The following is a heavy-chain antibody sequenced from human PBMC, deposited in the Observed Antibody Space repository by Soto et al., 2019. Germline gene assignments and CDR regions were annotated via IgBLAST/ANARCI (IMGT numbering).Heavy chain of an antibody. J-gene: IGHJ4*02. D-gene: IGHD3-10*01. CDR1: GFTFSSYA. Sequence: GGSLRLSCAASGFTFSSYAMSWVRQAPGKGLEWVSAISGSGGSTYYADSVKGRFTISRDNSKNTLYLQMNSLRAEDTAVYYCAKTPRYYYGSGSYQSEVDYFDYWGQGTLVTVSS. V-gene: IGHV3-23*01. CDR3: AKTPRYYYGSGSYQSEVDYFDY. CDR2: ISGSGGST.